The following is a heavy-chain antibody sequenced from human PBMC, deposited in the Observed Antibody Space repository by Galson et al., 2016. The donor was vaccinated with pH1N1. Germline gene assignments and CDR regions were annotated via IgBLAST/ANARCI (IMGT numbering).Heavy chain of an antibody. J-gene: IGHJ4*02. D-gene: IGHD1-26*01. CDR1: GFIFSDYW. Sequence: LRLSCAASGFIFSDYWMSWVRQAPGKGLEWVAKINQDGSRKYYVDSMKGRCTISRDNAENSLSLQMNSLRVEDTALYYCATEDYYTGLYWGQGILVTVSS. CDR2: INQDGSRK. CDR3: ATEDYYTGLY. V-gene: IGHV3-7*01.